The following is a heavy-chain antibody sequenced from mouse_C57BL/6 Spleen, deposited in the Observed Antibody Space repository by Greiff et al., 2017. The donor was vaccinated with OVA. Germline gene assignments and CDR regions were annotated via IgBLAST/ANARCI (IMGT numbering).Heavy chain of an antibody. CDR3: TRGPNWDYAMDY. CDR1: GYTFTDYE. D-gene: IGHD4-1*01. Sequence: VQLVESGAELVRPGASVTLSCKASGYTFTDYEMHWVKQTPVHGLEWIGAIDPETGGTAYNQKFKGKAILTADKSSSTAYMELRSLTSEDSAVYYCTRGPNWDYAMDYWGQGTSVTVSS. CDR2: IDPETGGT. V-gene: IGHV1-15*01. J-gene: IGHJ4*01.